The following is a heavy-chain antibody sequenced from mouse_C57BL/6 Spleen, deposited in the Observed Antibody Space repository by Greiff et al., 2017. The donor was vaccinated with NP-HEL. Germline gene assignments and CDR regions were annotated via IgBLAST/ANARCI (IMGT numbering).Heavy chain of an antibody. J-gene: IGHJ1*03. CDR1: GFTFSSYG. Sequence: EVQVVESGGDLVKPGGSLKLSCAASGFTFSSYGMSWVRQTPDKRLEWVATISSGGSYTYYPDSVKGRFTISRDNAKNTLYLQMSSLTSEDTAMYYCARHAWGVEEDWYFDVWGTGTTVTVSS. D-gene: IGHD1-1*01. CDR3: ARHAWGVEEDWYFDV. CDR2: ISSGGSYT. V-gene: IGHV5-6*01.